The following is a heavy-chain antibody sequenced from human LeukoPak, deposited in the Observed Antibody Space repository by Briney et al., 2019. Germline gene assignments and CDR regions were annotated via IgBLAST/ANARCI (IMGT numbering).Heavy chain of an antibody. CDR2: IYHSGST. V-gene: IGHV4-38-2*02. CDR3: ARDLLYYDSSGYGDAFDI. CDR1: GYSISSGYY. Sequence: SETLSLTCTVSGYSISSGYYWGWIRQPPGKGLEWIGSIYHSGSTYYNPSLKSRVTISVDTSKNQFSLKLSSVTAADTAVYYCARDLLYYDSSGYGDAFDIWGQGTMVTVSS. J-gene: IGHJ3*02. D-gene: IGHD3-22*01.